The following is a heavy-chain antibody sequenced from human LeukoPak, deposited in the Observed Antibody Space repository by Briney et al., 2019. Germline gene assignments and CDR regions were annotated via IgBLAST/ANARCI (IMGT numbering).Heavy chain of an antibody. CDR1: GSSISNYY. J-gene: IGHJ3*02. D-gene: IGHD2-2*01. CDR3: ARGRYCTATTCDAGGDAFDI. V-gene: IGHV4-4*07. Sequence: SETLSLTCTVSGSSISNYYRSWIRQPAGKGLEWIGRIYPRGSTTYSSSLKSRVTMSADTSKNHFSLNLTSLTAADTAVYYCARGRYCTATTCDAGGDAFDIWGQGTMVTVSS. CDR2: IYPRGST.